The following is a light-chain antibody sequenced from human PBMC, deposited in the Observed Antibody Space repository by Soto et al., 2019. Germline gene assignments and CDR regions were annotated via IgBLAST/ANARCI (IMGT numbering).Light chain of an antibody. Sequence: AIRMTQSPSSLSASTGDRVTITCRASQGISSYLACYQQKPGKAPKLLIYAASTLQSGVPSRFSGSGSGTDFTLTISCLQSEDFATYYCHQYYSYLAITFGQGTRLEIK. CDR1: QGISSY. V-gene: IGKV1-8*01. J-gene: IGKJ5*01. CDR3: HQYYSYLAIT. CDR2: AAS.